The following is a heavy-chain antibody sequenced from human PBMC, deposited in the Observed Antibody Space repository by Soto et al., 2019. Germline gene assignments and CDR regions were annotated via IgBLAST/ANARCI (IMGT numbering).Heavy chain of an antibody. J-gene: IGHJ3*02. D-gene: IGHD3-10*01. CDR3: ARDHAGVNAFDI. Sequence: QVQLQESGPGLVKPSQTLSLTCTVSGGSISSGGYYWSWIRQHPGKGLEWIGYIYYSGSTYYNPSLKSRVTISVDTSKNQFSMKLSSVTAADTAVYYCARDHAGVNAFDIWGQGTMVTVSS. CDR2: IYYSGST. V-gene: IGHV4-31*03. CDR1: GGSISSGGYY.